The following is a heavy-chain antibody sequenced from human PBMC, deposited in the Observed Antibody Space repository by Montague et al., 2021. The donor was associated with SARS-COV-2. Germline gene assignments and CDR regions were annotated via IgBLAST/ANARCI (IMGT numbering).Heavy chain of an antibody. V-gene: IGHV3-33*08. CDR2: IWYDGSDQ. CDR3: AREYSAPRWFGEYNRYGMDV. Sequence: SLRLSCAASGFTFSSYYMHWVRQAPGKGLEWVAVIWYDGSDQYYVDSVKGRFTISRDNSKNTPYLQMDSLRAEDTAVYYCAREYSAPRWFGEYNRYGMDVWGQGTTVTVSS. CDR1: GFTFSSYY. J-gene: IGHJ6*02. D-gene: IGHD3-10*01.